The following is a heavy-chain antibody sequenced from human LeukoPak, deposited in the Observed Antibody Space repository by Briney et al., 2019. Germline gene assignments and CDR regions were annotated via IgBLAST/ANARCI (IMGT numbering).Heavy chain of an antibody. J-gene: IGHJ4*02. V-gene: IGHV3-23*01. CDR2: VSGAGTTT. CDR1: GFIFTGYA. Sequence: GGSLRLSCAASGFIFTGYAMSWVRQSPGKGLEWVSTVSGAGTTTYYADFVKGRFTISRDNFKDTVYLQMISLSVEDTAVYYCAKSSIVAAGGRGWLDSWGQGTLVTVSS. CDR3: AKSSIVAAGGRGWLDS. D-gene: IGHD6-13*01.